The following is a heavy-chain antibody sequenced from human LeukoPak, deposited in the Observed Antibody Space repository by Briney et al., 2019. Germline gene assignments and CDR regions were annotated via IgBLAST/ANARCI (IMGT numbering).Heavy chain of an antibody. J-gene: IGHJ4*02. D-gene: IGHD2-2*01. CDR2: INPNSGGT. CDR1: GYTFTGYY. V-gene: IGHV1-2*02. CDR3: ARGPRRNARSWVPAAPGIDY. Sequence: WASVKVSCKASGYTFTGYYMHWVRQAPGQGLEWMGWINPNSGGTNYAQKLQGRVTMTTDTSTSTAYMELRSLRSDDTAVYYCARGPRRNARSWVPAAPGIDYWGQGTLVTVSS.